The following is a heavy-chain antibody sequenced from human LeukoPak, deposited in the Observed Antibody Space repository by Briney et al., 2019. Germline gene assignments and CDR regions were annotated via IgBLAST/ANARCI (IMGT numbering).Heavy chain of an antibody. CDR2: IWYDGSNK. J-gene: IGHJ6*02. CDR1: GFTFSSYG. Sequence: GGSLRLSCAASGFTFSSYGMHWVRQAPGKGLEWVAVIWYDGSNKYYADSVKGRFTISRDNSKNTLYLQMNSLRAEDTAVYYCARDIQYYDFWSGYQPYYYYYYGMDVWGQGTTVTVSS. CDR3: ARDIQYYDFWSGYQPYYYYYYGMDV. D-gene: IGHD3-3*01. V-gene: IGHV3-30*19.